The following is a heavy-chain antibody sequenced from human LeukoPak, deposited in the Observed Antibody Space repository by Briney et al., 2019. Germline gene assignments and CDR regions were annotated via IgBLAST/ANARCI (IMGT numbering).Heavy chain of an antibody. CDR2: IHYSGST. Sequence: PSQTLSLTCTVSGDSISSDEYFWNWIRQPPGEGLEWIGYIHYSGSTYNKPSLKSRVFMSVDTSKNQVSLKLNSVTAADTAVYYCARAGYYMDNWFDPWGQGTLVTVSS. CDR3: ARAGYYMDNWFDP. CDR1: GDSISSDEYF. J-gene: IGHJ5*02. D-gene: IGHD3-22*01. V-gene: IGHV4-30-4*01.